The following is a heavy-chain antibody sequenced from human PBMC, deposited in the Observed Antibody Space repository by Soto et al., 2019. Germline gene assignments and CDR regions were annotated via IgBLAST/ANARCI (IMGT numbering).Heavy chain of an antibody. V-gene: IGHV3-30*03. CDR3: ARERIAVPSLDH. D-gene: IGHD6-19*01. Sequence: PGGSLRLSCAASGVTFSSHGMHWARQAPGKGLEWVAVISNDGNNKDYADSVKGRFTISRENSKNTLSLQMNSLGGEDTALYYCARERIAVPSLDHWGQGALVTVSS. CDR2: ISNDGNNK. J-gene: IGHJ4*02. CDR1: GVTFSSHG.